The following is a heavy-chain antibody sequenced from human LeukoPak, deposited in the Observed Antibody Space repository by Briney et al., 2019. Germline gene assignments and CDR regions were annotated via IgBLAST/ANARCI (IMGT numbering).Heavy chain of an antibody. Sequence: SVKVSCKASGGTFSIYAISWVRQAPGQGLEWMGGIIPIFGTANYAQKFQGRVTITADESTSTAYMELSSLRSEDTAVYYCARDYYDSSGYYGGSDYWGQGTLVTVSS. J-gene: IGHJ4*02. D-gene: IGHD3-22*01. V-gene: IGHV1-69*13. CDR3: ARDYYDSSGYYGGSDY. CDR2: IIPIFGTA. CDR1: GGTFSIYA.